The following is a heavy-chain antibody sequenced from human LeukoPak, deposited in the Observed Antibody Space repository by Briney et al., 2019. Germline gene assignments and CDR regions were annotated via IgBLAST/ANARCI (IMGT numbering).Heavy chain of an antibody. J-gene: IGHJ4*02. CDR2: ISGSGGST. Sequence: GGSLRLSCAASGFTFSSYAMSWVRQAPGKGLEWVSAISGSGGSTYYADSVKGRFTISRDNSKNTLYLQMNSLRAEDTAVYYCAKDRFQVVVAATRYFDYWGQGTLVTVSS. CDR3: AKDRFQVVVAATRYFDY. V-gene: IGHV3-23*01. D-gene: IGHD2-15*01. CDR1: GFTFSSYA.